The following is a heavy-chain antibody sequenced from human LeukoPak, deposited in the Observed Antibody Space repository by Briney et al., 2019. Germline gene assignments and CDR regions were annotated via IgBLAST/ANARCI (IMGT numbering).Heavy chain of an antibody. CDR3: ARGVHESDY. V-gene: IGHV3-21*05. CDR1: GFTFSSYS. Sequence: PGGSLRLSCAASGFTFSSYSMNWVRQAPGKGLEWVPYISSSSSYIYYADSVKGRFTISRDNAKNSLYLQMNSLRAEDTAVYYCARGVHESDYWGQGTLVTVSS. D-gene: IGHD4/OR15-4a*01. J-gene: IGHJ4*02. CDR2: ISSSSSYI.